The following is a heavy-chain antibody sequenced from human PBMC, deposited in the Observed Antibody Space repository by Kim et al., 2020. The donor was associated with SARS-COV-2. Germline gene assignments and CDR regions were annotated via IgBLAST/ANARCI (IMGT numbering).Heavy chain of an antibody. V-gene: IGHV4-39*07. D-gene: IGHD4-17*01. CDR3: ARAFDYDRSFDY. Sequence: YSNPSLKSRVTISVDTSKNQFSLKLSSVTAADTAVYYCARAFDYDRSFDYWGQGTLVTVSS. J-gene: IGHJ4*02.